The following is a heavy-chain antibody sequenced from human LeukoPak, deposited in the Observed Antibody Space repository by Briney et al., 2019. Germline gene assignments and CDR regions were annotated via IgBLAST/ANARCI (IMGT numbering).Heavy chain of an antibody. CDR1: GVTVSSNSAA. CDR2: IYYRSQWYN. J-gene: IGHJ6*03. D-gene: IGHD6-19*01. CDR3: ARVPGYSRGWGRLYYYSYIDV. Sequence: SQTLSLTCAISGVTVSSNSAAWDWISQPPSKGLEWLGKIYYRSQWYNDYAVYVKSRITINPDTSKNQFYLQLNSVTPEDTAVYYCARVPGYSRGWGRLYYYSYIDVGGEGTTVTVSS. V-gene: IGHV6-1*01.